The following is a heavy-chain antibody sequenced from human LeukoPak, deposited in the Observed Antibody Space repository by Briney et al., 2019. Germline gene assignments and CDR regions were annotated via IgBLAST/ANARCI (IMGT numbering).Heavy chain of an antibody. J-gene: IGHJ4*02. CDR1: GGSISSGGYY. CDR2: IYYSGST. V-gene: IGHV4-31*03. Sequence: KASQTLSLTCTVSGGSISSGGYYWSWIRQHPGKGLEWIGYIYYSGSTYYNPSLKSRVTISVDTSKNQFSLKLSSVTAADTAVYYCARGIVVVPAAMSYFDYWGQGTLVTASS. D-gene: IGHD2-2*01. CDR3: ARGIVVVPAAMSYFDY.